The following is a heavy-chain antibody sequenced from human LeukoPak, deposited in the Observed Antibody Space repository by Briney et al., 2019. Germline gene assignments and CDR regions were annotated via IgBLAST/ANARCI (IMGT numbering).Heavy chain of an antibody. CDR3: ATQLTYCSGGSCYLRAFDI. Sequence: SVKVSCKASGGTFSSYAISWVRQAPGQGLEWMGGIIPIFGTANYAQKFQGRVTITADKSTSTAYMELSSLRSEDTAVYYCATQLTYCSGGSCYLRAFDIWGQGTMVTVSS. V-gene: IGHV1-69*06. J-gene: IGHJ3*02. CDR2: IIPIFGTA. D-gene: IGHD2-15*01. CDR1: GGTFSSYA.